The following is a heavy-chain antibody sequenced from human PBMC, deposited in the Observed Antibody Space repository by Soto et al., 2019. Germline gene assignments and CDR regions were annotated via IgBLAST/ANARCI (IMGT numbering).Heavy chain of an antibody. CDR2: ISYDGSNK. J-gene: IGHJ6*02. Sequence: GGSMGLSSAASGFTFRSYGMHWVRQAPGKGLEWVAVISYDGSNKYYADSVKGRFTISRDNSKNTLYLQMNSLRAEDTAVYYCAKEYYDFWSGYYTRYYYGMDVWGQGTTVTVSS. CDR3: AKEYYDFWSGYYTRYYYGMDV. CDR1: GFTFRSYG. V-gene: IGHV3-30*18. D-gene: IGHD3-3*01.